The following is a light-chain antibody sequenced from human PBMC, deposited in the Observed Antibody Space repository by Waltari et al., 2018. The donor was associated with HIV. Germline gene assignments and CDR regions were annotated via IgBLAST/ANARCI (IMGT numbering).Light chain of an antibody. J-gene: IGLJ2*01. Sequence: QSVLTQPPSVSGAPGQRVTISCTGGSSNIGAGYDVHWYQRLPGTAPQLLILPTINRPAGVPDRFSGSSSGTSASLAITGLQAEDEADYYCQSYDSSLTMVFGGGTKVTVL. V-gene: IGLV1-40*01. CDR2: PTI. CDR1: SSNIGAGYD. CDR3: QSYDSSLTMV.